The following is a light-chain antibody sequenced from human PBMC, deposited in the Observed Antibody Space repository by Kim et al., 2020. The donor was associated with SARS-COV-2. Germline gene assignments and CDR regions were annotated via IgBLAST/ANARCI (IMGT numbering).Light chain of an antibody. CDR1: KLGDKY. Sequence: SYELTQPPSVSVSPGQTASITCSGDKLGDKYTSWYQERPGQSPVLVLYQDSERPSGIPERFSGSNSGNTATLTISGTQAMDESDYYCQAWDSSTGWVFGGGTQLTVL. CDR3: QAWDSSTGWV. J-gene: IGLJ3*02. V-gene: IGLV3-1*01. CDR2: QDS.